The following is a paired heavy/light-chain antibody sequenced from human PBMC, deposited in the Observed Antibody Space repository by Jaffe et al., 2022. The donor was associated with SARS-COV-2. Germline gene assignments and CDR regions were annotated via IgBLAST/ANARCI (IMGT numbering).Heavy chain of an antibody. D-gene: IGHD5-18*01. CDR2: LWFDGTNK. CDR3: ARDVYSYGPYHFDH. J-gene: IGHJ4*02. CDR1: GFTFSSHG. V-gene: IGHV3-33*01. Sequence: QVQLVESGGGVVQPGRSLRLSCAASGFTFSSHGMHWVRQAPGKGLEWVAGLWFDGTNKYYADSVKGRFTISRDNSKNTLYLQINSLRAEDTAVFYCARDVYSYGPYHFDHWGQGTLVTVSS.
Light chain of an antibody. CDR3: SSYAGSNNLV. CDR2: DVT. V-gene: IGLV2-8*01. J-gene: IGLJ2*01. CDR1: SSDVGGHNY. Sequence: QSALTQPPSASGSPGQSVTISCTGTSSDVGGHNYVSWYRQYPGKAPKLMIYDVTKRPSGVPDRFSGSKSGNTASLTVSGLQADDEADYYCSSYAGSNNLVFGGGTKLTVL.